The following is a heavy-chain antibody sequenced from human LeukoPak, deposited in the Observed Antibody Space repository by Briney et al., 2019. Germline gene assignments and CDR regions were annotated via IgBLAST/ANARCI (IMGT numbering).Heavy chain of an antibody. CDR1: GGSFSGYY. J-gene: IGHJ5*02. D-gene: IGHD3-3*01. CDR2: IYYSGST. V-gene: IGHV4-34*01. Sequence: SETLSLTCAVYGGSFSGYYWGWIRQPPGKGLEWIGSIYYSGSTYYNPSLKSRVTISVDTSKNQFSLKLSSVTAADTAVYYCARVSYDFWSGSHWFDPWGQGTLVTVSS. CDR3: ARVSYDFWSGSHWFDP.